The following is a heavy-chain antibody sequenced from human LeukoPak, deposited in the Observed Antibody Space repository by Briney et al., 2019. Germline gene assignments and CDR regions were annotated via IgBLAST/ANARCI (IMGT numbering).Heavy chain of an antibody. D-gene: IGHD5-12*01. CDR2: IHYSGST. CDR3: AKHLVATTPFFDY. J-gene: IGHJ4*02. CDR1: GDSVSRYY. Sequence: SETLSLTCTVSGDSVSRYYWSWIRQPPGKGLEWIAFIHYSGSTNYNPSLKSRVSISIDTSRNQVSLRLSSVTAADTAVYYCAKHLVATTPFFDYWGQGTLVTVSS. V-gene: IGHV4-59*08.